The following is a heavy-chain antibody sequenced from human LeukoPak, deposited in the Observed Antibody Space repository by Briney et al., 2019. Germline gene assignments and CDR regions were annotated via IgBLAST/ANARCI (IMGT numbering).Heavy chain of an antibody. CDR1: GFTFSSYS. Sequence: PGGSLRLSCVASGFTFSSYSMNWVRQAPGKGLEWVSSISSSSAYIYYADSVKGRFTISRDNAKNSLYLQMNSLRAEDTAVYYCARAGYCRGGSCYRFDYWGQGTLVTVSS. J-gene: IGHJ4*02. V-gene: IGHV3-21*01. CDR2: ISSSSAYI. D-gene: IGHD2-15*01. CDR3: ARAGYCRGGSCYRFDY.